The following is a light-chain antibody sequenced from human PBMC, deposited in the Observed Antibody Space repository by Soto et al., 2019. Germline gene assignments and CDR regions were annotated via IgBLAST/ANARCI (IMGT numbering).Light chain of an antibody. CDR3: AAWDDSMNGHVV. J-gene: IGLJ2*01. CDR2: SNN. CDR1: SSNFGSNT. Sequence: QSVLTQPPSASVTPGQRVTISCSGSSSNFGSNTVNWYQQLPGTAPKLLIYSNNQRPSGVPDRFSGSKSGTSASLAISGLQSEDEADYYCAAWDDSMNGHVVFGGGTKVTVL. V-gene: IGLV1-44*01.